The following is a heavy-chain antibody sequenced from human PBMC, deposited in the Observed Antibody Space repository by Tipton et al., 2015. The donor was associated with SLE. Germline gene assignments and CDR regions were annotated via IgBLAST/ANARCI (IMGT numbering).Heavy chain of an antibody. J-gene: IGHJ4*02. CDR3: ARGWGSSSSGHY. D-gene: IGHD6-6*01. CDR1: GGSFSGYY. CDR2: INHSGST. V-gene: IGHV4-34*01. Sequence: NLSLTCAVYGGSFSGYYWSWIRQPPGKGLEWIGEINHSGSTNYNPSLKSRVTISVDTSKNQFSLKLSSVTAADTAVYYCARGWGSSSSGHYWGQGTLVTVSS.